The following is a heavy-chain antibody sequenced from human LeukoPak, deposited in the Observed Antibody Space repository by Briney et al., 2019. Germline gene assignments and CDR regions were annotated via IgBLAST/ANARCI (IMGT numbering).Heavy chain of an antibody. J-gene: IGHJ5*02. Sequence: PSETLSLTCTVSGGSISSYYWSWIRQPAGKGLEWIGRIYTSGSTNYNPSLKSRVTMSVDTSKNQFSLKLSSVTAADTAVYYCARGGRYYDSSGTGLDPWGQGTLVTVSS. V-gene: IGHV4-4*07. D-gene: IGHD3-22*01. CDR3: ARGGRYYDSSGTGLDP. CDR2: IYTSGST. CDR1: GGSISSYY.